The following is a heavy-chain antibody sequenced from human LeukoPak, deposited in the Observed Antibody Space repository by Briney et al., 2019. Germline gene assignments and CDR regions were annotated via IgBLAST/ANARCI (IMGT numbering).Heavy chain of an antibody. CDR2: ISISGSKT. J-gene: IGHJ4*02. CDR3: ANEIRPNDY. D-gene: IGHD4-17*01. Sequence: GGSLRLSCAASEFDFSSHAMTWVRQAPGKGLEWVSAISISGSKTYYADSVKGRFTISRDNSKNTLYLQMNSLRAEDTAGYYCANEIRPNDYWGQGPQVTVSS. V-gene: IGHV3-23*01. CDR1: EFDFSSHA.